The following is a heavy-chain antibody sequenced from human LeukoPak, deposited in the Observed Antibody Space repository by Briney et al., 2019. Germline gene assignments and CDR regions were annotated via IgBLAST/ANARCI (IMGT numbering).Heavy chain of an antibody. J-gene: IGHJ2*01. CDR1: GFTFSSYS. Sequence: GGSLRLSCAASGFTFSSYSMNWVRQAPGKGLEWVSSISSSSSYIYYADSVKGRFTISRDNAKNSLYLQMNSLRAEDTAVYYCASLYCSGGSCYSPFVWPDRDWYFDLWGRGTLVTVSS. CDR2: ISSSSSYI. D-gene: IGHD2-15*01. CDR3: ASLYCSGGSCYSPFVWPDRDWYFDL. V-gene: IGHV3-21*01.